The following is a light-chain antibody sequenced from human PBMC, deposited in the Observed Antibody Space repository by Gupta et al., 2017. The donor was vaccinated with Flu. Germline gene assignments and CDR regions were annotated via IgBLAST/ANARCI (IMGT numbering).Light chain of an antibody. V-gene: IGKV2-28*01. CDR2: LGS. J-gene: IGKJ4*01. CDR3: MQALQTLLT. CDR1: QSLLHSNGYNY. Sequence: DIVMTQSPLSLPVTPGEPASISCRSSQSLLHSNGYNYLDWNLQKPGQSPQFLIYLGSNRASGVPDRLSGSGSGTGFTLKISRVEAEDVGVYYCMQALQTLLTFGGGTKVEIK.